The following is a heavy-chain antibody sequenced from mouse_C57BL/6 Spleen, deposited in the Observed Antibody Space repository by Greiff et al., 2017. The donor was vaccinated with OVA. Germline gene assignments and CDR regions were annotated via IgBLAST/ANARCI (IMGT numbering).Heavy chain of an antibody. CDR3: ARYRDAYYFDY. Sequence: VQLQQSGPELVKPGASVKISCKASGYAFSSSWMNWVKQRPGKGLEWIGRIYPGDGDTNYNGKFKGKATLTADKSSSTAYMQLSSLTSEDSAVYFCARYRDAYYFDYWGQGTTLTVSS. CDR2: IYPGDGDT. D-gene: IGHD3-3*01. J-gene: IGHJ2*01. CDR1: GYAFSSSW. V-gene: IGHV1-82*01.